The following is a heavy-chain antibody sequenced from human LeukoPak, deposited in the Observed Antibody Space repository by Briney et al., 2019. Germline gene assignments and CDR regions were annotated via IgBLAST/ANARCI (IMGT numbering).Heavy chain of an antibody. CDR3: ARAYYDFWSDAKNWFDP. J-gene: IGHJ5*02. D-gene: IGHD3-3*01. CDR1: GYSISSGYY. CDR2: IYHSGST. V-gene: IGHV4-38-2*02. Sequence: PSETLSLTCTVSGYSISSGYYWGWIRQPPGKGLEWIGSIYHSGSTYYNPSLKSRVTISVDTSKNQFSLKLSSVTAAGTAVYYCARAYYDFWSDAKNWFDPWGQGTLVTVSS.